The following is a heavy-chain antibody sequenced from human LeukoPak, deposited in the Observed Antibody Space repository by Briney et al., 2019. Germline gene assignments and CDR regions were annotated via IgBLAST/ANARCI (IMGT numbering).Heavy chain of an antibody. V-gene: IGHV4-59*01. D-gene: IGHD3-3*01. CDR2: IYYSGST. J-gene: IGHJ4*02. Sequence: SETLSLTCTVSGGSISSYYWSWIRQPPGKGLEWIGYIYYSGSTNYNPSLKSRVTISVDTSKNQFSLKLSSVTAADTAVYYCARRTGYYDFWSGYQEFDYWGQGTLVTVSS. CDR3: ARRTGYYDFWSGYQEFDY. CDR1: GGSISSYY.